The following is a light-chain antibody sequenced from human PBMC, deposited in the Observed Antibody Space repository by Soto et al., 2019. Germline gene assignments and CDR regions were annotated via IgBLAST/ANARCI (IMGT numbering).Light chain of an antibody. CDR1: QSVSSN. CDR2: GAS. V-gene: IGKV3-20*01. Sequence: EIVWTQSPAKMSVSPGRRVTLSCRASQSVSSNLAWYQQKPGQAPRLLMYGASSRATGIPDRFSGGGSGTDFTLTISRLEPEDFAVYYCQHVRSHPLTFGGGTKVDVK. CDR3: QHVRSHPLT. J-gene: IGKJ4*01.